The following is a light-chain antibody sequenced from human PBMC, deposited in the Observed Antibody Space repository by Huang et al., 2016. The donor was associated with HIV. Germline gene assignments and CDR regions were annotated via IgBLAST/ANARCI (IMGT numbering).Light chain of an antibody. CDR1: QSVYSSSTSKDY. J-gene: IGKJ1*01. CDR2: WAS. V-gene: IGKV4-1*01. Sequence: DIIMTQSPDSLAVSLGERATLNCRSSQSVYSSSTSKDYMAWFQQKPGQPPRLLLFWASTREAGVPDRFTGSGSGTHFTLTIASLEAEDAAIYYCQQYYSPPQTFGQGTRVEVK. CDR3: QQYYSPPQT.